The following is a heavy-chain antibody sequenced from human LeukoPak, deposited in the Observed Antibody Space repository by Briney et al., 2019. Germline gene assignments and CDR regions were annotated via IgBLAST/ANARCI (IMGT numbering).Heavy chain of an antibody. D-gene: IGHD6-19*01. CDR3: ARQRAGNYFDY. V-gene: IGHV4-4*09. CDR1: GGSISSHY. CDR2: IYPSGSD. Sequence: SETLSLTCTVSGGSISSHYWSWIRQPPGKGLEWIAYIYPSGSDNCNPSLKSRVTTSSDTSKNQFSLRLSSVTAADTAVYYCARQRAGNYFDYWGQGTLVTVSS. J-gene: IGHJ4*02.